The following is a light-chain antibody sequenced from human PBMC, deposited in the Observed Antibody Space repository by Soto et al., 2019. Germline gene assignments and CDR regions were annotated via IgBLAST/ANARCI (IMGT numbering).Light chain of an antibody. J-gene: IGLJ3*02. CDR3: AAWDVSLNGRV. V-gene: IGLV1-44*01. Sequence: QSVLTQPPSASGTPGQRVTISCSGSSSNIGSNTVSWYQQLPGTAPKLLIHSNNQRPSGVPDRFSGSQSGTSASLAISGLQSEDEADYYCAAWDVSLNGRVFVGGTKLTVL. CDR2: SNN. CDR1: SSNIGSNT.